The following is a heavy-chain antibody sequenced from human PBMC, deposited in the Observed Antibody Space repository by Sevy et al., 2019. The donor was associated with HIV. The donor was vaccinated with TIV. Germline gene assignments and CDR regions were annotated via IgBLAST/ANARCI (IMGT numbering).Heavy chain of an antibody. CDR2: IYTSGST. CDR1: GGSISSYY. Sequence: SETLSLTCTVSGGSISSYYWSWIRQPAGKGLEWIGRIYTSGSTNYNPSLKSRVTMSVDTSKNQFSLKLSSVTAADTAVYYCARSPPIVVVPGAPSWFDPWGQGTLVTVSS. J-gene: IGHJ5*02. D-gene: IGHD2-2*01. V-gene: IGHV4-4*07. CDR3: ARSPPIVVVPGAPSWFDP.